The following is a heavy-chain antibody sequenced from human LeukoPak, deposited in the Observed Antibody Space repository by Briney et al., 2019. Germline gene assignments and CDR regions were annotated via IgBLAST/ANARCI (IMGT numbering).Heavy chain of an antibody. CDR3: AREERYYDSSGYSFDAFDI. V-gene: IGHV4-61*01. D-gene: IGHD3-22*01. J-gene: IGHJ3*02. CDR1: GGSISSSSYY. Sequence: SETLSLTCTVSGGSISSSSYYWNWIRQPPGKGLEWIGYIYYTGNTNYNPSLKSRVTISVDTSKNQFSLKLSSVTAADTAVYYCAREERYYDSSGYSFDAFDIWGQGTMVTVSS. CDR2: IYYTGNT.